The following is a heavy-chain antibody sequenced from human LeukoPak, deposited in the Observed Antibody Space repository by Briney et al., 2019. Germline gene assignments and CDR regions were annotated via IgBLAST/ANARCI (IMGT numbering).Heavy chain of an antibody. CDR2: IDYSGST. D-gene: IGHD3-3*01. Sequence: SETLSLTCTVSGGSISSYYWSWIRQPQGKRLEWIGHIDYSGSTNYNPSLKSRVTISVDTSKNQFSLKLSSVTAADTAVYYCASRSSIWSGYQDTLYYFDSWGQGTLVTVSS. V-gene: IGHV4-59*01. CDR1: GGSISSYY. CDR3: ASRSSIWSGYQDTLYYFDS. J-gene: IGHJ4*02.